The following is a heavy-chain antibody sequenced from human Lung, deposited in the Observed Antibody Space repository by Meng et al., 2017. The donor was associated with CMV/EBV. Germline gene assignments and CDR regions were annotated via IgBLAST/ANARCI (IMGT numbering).Heavy chain of an antibody. CDR1: GTSISTSSW. CDR3: ARVTEYGGNCFDS. Sequence: CAVSGTSISTSSWWSWVRQPPGKGLEWIGEVYHSGYTNYNPSLKSRVTMSVDRSKNQFSLKLSSVTAADTAVYYCARVTEYGGNCFDSWGQGTPVTVSS. D-gene: IGHD4/OR15-4a*01. CDR2: VYHSGYT. V-gene: IGHV4-4*02. J-gene: IGHJ4*02.